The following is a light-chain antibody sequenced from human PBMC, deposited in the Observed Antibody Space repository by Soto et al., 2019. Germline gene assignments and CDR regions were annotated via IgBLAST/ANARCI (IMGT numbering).Light chain of an antibody. V-gene: IGLV2-8*01. CDR3: SSYAGSNNYVV. J-gene: IGLJ2*01. CDR1: SSDVGGYNY. Sequence: QSALTQPPSASGSPVQSVTISCTGTSSDVGGYNYVSWYQHHPGKAPKLMIFEVSKRSSGVPGRFSGSKSGNTASLTVSGLQFEDEADYYCSSYAGSNNYVVFGGGTKLTVL. CDR2: EVS.